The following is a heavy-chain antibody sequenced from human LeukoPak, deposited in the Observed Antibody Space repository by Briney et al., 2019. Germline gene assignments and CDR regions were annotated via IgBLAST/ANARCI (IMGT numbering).Heavy chain of an antibody. CDR3: ARVPTPSLNWFDP. CDR2: MNPNSGNT. J-gene: IGHJ5*02. V-gene: IGHV1-8*02. Sequence: ASVKVSCKASGGTFSSYAISWVRQAPGQGLEWMGWMNPNSGNTGYAQKFQGRVTMTRDTSISTAYMELSSLRSEDTAVYYCARVPTPSLNWFDPWGQGTLVTVSS. CDR1: GGTFSSYA.